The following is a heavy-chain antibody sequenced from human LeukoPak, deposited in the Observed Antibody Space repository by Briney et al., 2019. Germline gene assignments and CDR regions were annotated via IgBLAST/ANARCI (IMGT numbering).Heavy chain of an antibody. J-gene: IGHJ4*02. CDR3: ARDLNQSYSSSSLPDY. Sequence: ASVKVSCKASGYTFTSYYMHWVRQAPGQGLEWMGIINPSGGSTSYAQKFQGRVTMTRDTSTSTVYMELSSLRSEDTAVYYCARDLNQSYSSSSLPDYWGQGTLVTVSS. CDR1: GYTFTSYY. D-gene: IGHD6-6*01. CDR2: INPSGGST. V-gene: IGHV1-46*01.